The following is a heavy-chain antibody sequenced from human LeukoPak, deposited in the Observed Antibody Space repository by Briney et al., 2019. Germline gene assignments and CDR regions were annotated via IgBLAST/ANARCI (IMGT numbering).Heavy chain of an antibody. CDR2: IYSRGST. D-gene: IGHD3-3*01. Sequence: SETLSLTCTVSGGSISSYYWSWIRQPAGKGLEWIGRIYSRGSTNYSPSLKSRVTLSLDTSKNQFSLKLSSLTAADTALYYCARGRFCSADICSGGDAFDIWGQGTMVSVSS. CDR3: ARGRFCSADICSGGDAFDI. V-gene: IGHV4-4*07. J-gene: IGHJ3*02. CDR1: GGSISSYY.